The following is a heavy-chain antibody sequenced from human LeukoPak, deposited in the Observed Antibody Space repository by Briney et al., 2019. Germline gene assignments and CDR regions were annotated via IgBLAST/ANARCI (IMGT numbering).Heavy chain of an antibody. D-gene: IGHD6-13*01. CDR1: GFTFSSYG. Sequence: GGSLRLSCAASGFTFSSYGMHWVRQAPGKGLEWVAFIRYDGSDKYYADSVKGRFILSRDNSRNTLSLEMNSLRAEDTAVYYCAKDHVGTWSALDYWGQGTLVTVSS. V-gene: IGHV3-30*02. CDR2: IRYDGSDK. CDR3: AKDHVGTWSALDY. J-gene: IGHJ4*02.